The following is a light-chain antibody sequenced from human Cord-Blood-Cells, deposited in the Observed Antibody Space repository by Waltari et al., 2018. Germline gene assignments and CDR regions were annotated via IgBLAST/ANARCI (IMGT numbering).Light chain of an antibody. Sequence: ALRMTQSPSSFSASTGDRVTIPCRASQGISRYLAWYQQKPGKAPKLLIYAASTLQSGVPSRFSGSGSGTDFTLTISCLQSEDFATYYCQQYYSYPLTFGGGTKVEIK. CDR3: QQYYSYPLT. CDR1: QGISRY. J-gene: IGKJ4*01. V-gene: IGKV1-8*01. CDR2: AAS.